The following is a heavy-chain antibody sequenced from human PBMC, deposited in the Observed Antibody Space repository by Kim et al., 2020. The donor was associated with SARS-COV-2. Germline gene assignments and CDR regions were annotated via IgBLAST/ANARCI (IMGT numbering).Heavy chain of an antibody. CDR3: ARHDQYYYDSSAYGLPDY. CDR2: IYYSGST. J-gene: IGHJ4*02. Sequence: SETLSLTCTVSGGSISSSSYYWGWIRQPPGKGLEWIGSIYYSGSTYYNPSLKSRVTISVYTSKNQFSLKLSSVTAADTAVYYCARHDQYYYDSSAYGLPDYWGQGTLVTVSS. CDR1: GGSISSSSYY. D-gene: IGHD3-22*01. V-gene: IGHV4-39*01.